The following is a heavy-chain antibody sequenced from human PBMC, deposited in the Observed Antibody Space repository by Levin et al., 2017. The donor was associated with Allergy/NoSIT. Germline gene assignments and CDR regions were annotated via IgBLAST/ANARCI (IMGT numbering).Heavy chain of an antibody. J-gene: IGHJ5*02. V-gene: IGHV3-53*01. CDR2: IYSGGST. D-gene: IGHD6-19*01. Sequence: GESLKISCAASGFTVSSNYMSWVRQAPGKGLEWVSVIYSGGSTYYADSVKGRFTISRDNSKNTLYLQMNSLRAEDTAVYYCAVAGPYNWFDPWGQGTLVTVSS. CDR3: AVAGPYNWFDP. CDR1: GFTVSSNY.